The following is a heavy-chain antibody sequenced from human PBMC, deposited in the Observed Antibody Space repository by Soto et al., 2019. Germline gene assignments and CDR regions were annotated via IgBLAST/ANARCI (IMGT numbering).Heavy chain of an antibody. V-gene: IGHV3-23*01. Sequence: PGGSLRLSCAASGFTFSSYAMSWVRQAPGKGLEWVSAISGSGGSTYYADSVKGRFTISRDNSKNTLYLQMNSLRAEDTAVYYCAPGGDSSWSYKYNWFDPWGQGTLVTVSS. CDR1: GFTFSSYA. D-gene: IGHD6-13*01. J-gene: IGHJ5*02. CDR3: APGGDSSWSYKYNWFDP. CDR2: ISGSGGST.